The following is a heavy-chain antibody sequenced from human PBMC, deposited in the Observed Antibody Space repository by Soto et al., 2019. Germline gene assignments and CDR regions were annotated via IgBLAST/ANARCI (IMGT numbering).Heavy chain of an antibody. V-gene: IGHV4-34*01. J-gene: IGHJ4*02. Sequence: QVQLQQWGAGLLKPSETLSLTCAVYGGSFSGYYWSWIRQPPGKGLEWIGEINHSGSTNYNPSLKSRVTISVDTSKTQFSLKLSPVTDADTAVYYWARGRVRWYSIGSFDYWGQGTLVTVSS. CDR2: INHSGST. CDR1: GGSFSGYY. D-gene: IGHD2-15*01. CDR3: ARGRVRWYSIGSFDY.